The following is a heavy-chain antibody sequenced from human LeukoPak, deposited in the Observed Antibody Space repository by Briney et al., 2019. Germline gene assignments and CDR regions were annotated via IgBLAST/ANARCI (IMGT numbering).Heavy chain of an antibody. CDR2: IYYSGST. Sequence: SETLSLTCTVSGGSISSSSYYWGWIRQPPGKGLEWIGSIYYSGSTYYNPSLKSRVTISVDTSKNQFSLKLSSVTAADTAVYYCARGAWGYSSGWYLRHWGQGTLVTVSS. CDR1: GGSISSSSYY. D-gene: IGHD6-19*01. J-gene: IGHJ4*02. CDR3: ARGAWGYSSGWYLRH. V-gene: IGHV4-39*07.